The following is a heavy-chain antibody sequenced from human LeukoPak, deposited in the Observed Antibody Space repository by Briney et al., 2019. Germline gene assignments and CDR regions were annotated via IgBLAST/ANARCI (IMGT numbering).Heavy chain of an antibody. V-gene: IGHV1-18*01. D-gene: IGHD3-10*01. CDR2: ISAYNGNT. Sequence: ASVKVSCKASGYTFTSHGISWVRQAPGQGLEWMGWISAYNGNTNYAQKLQGRVTMTTDTSTSTAYMELRSLRSDDTAVYYCARDTGWFGELSIDYWGQGTLVTVSS. CDR3: ARDTGWFGELSIDY. CDR1: GYTFTSHG. J-gene: IGHJ4*02.